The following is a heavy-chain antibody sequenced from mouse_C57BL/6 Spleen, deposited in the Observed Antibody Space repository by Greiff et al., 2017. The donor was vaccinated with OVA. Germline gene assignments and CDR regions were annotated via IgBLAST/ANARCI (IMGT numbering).Heavy chain of an antibody. Sequence: VQLQQSGPVLVKPGASVKMSCKASGYTFTDYYMNWVKQSHGKSLEWIGVINPYNGGTSYNQKFKGKATLTVDKSSSTAYMELNSLTSEDSAVYYCARWEDYYAMDYWGQGTSVTVSS. CDR2: INPYNGGT. D-gene: IGHD4-1*01. V-gene: IGHV1-19*01. CDR1: GYTFTDYY. J-gene: IGHJ4*01. CDR3: ARWEDYYAMDY.